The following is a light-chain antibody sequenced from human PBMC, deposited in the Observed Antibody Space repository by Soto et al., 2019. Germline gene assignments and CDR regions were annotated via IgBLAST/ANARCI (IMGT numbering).Light chain of an antibody. V-gene: IGKV3-15*01. Sequence: EIPLTQSPDTLSLSAGERATLSWKASQSVSSSYLAWYQQKPGQAPKLIIYDASTRANGIPARFSGSGSGTEFTLTISSLQSEDFAVYYCQQYNKWPPETFGQGTKVDIK. CDR2: DAS. CDR3: QQYNKWPPET. CDR1: QSVSSSY. J-gene: IGKJ1*01.